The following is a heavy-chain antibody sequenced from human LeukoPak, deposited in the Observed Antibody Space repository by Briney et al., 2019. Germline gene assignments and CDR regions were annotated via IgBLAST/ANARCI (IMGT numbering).Heavy chain of an antibody. Sequence: ASVKVSCKASGYTFTSYGMCWVRQAPGQGLEWVAWISAYNGNTNYAQKLQGRVTMTTDTSTSTAYMEMRSLRPEDTAVYYCARDSMIVVLGIDYWGQGTLVTVSS. CDR2: ISAYNGNT. CDR3: ARDSMIVVLGIDY. J-gene: IGHJ4*02. D-gene: IGHD3-22*01. V-gene: IGHV1-18*01. CDR1: GYTFTSYG.